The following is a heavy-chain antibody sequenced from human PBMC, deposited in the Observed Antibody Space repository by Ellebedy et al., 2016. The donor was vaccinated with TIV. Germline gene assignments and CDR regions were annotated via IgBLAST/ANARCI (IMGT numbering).Heavy chain of an antibody. CDR1: GFTFSSYW. Sequence: GESLKISXAASGFTFSSYWMHWVRQAPGKGLVWVSRINSDGSSTSYADSVKGRFTISRDNAKNTLYLQMNSLRAEDTAVYYCARGGLYSGSYPRDYWGQGTLVTVSS. CDR2: INSDGSST. V-gene: IGHV3-74*01. J-gene: IGHJ4*02. CDR3: ARGGLYSGSYPRDY. D-gene: IGHD1-26*01.